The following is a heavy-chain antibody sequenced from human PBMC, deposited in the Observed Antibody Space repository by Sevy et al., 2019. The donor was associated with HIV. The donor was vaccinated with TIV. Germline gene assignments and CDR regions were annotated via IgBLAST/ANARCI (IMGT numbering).Heavy chain of an antibody. D-gene: IGHD3-16*01. J-gene: IGHJ4*02. CDR3: ARIPGALRVSGYFDY. V-gene: IGHV3-23*01. Sequence: GGSLRLSCAASGFTFSSYAMSWVRQAPGKGLEWVSAISGSGGSTYYADSVKGRFTSSRENSKNTLYLQMNSLRAEDTALYYCARIPGALRVSGYFDYWGQGTLVTFSS. CDR2: ISGSGGST. CDR1: GFTFSSYA.